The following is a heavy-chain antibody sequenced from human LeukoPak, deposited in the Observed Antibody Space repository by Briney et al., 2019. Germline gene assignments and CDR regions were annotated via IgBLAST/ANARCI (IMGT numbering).Heavy chain of an antibody. J-gene: IGHJ4*02. V-gene: IGHV3-23*01. D-gene: IGHD3-3*01. CDR3: AKDRYYDFWSGYYIGDN. CDR1: GSTFSIYA. Sequence: GVSLRLSCAASGSTFSIYAMSWVRQAPGRGLEWVSAMSGSGTNTYYRDSVKGRFTISRDTSKNTLYLQMNSLRVEDTALYYCAKDRYYDFWSGYYIGDNWGQGTLVTVSS. CDR2: MSGSGTNT.